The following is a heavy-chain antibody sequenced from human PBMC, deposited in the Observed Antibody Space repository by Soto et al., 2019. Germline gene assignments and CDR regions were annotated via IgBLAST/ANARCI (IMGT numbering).Heavy chain of an antibody. J-gene: IGHJ4*02. CDR3: ARASGWYGFQDY. CDR1: VFTFSSYA. Sequence: GSLRLSCAASVFTFSSYAMHWVRQAPGKGLEWVAVISYDGSNKYYADSVKGRFTISRDNSENTLYLQMNSLRAEDTAVYYCARASGWYGFQDYWGQGTLVTVSS. CDR2: ISYDGSNK. D-gene: IGHD6-19*01. V-gene: IGHV3-30-3*01.